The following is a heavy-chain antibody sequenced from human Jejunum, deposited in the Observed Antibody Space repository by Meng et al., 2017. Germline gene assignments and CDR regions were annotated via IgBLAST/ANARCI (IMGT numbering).Heavy chain of an antibody. Sequence: GGSLRLSCQGSGYSFTTYWIGWVRQMPGKGLEWMGIIYPADSDTRYSPSFQGQVTISADKSISTAYLQWSSLKASDTAMYYCARGSGSYSGFDYWGQGILVTVSS. V-gene: IGHV5-51*01. D-gene: IGHD1-26*01. CDR2: IYPADSDT. J-gene: IGHJ4*02. CDR1: GYSFTTYW. CDR3: ARGSGSYSGFDY.